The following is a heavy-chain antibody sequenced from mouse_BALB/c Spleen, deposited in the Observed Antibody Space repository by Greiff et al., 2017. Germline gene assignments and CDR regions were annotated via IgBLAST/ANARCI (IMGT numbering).Heavy chain of an antibody. CDR2: ISSGGGNT. D-gene: IGHD1-1*02. Sequence: EVKVVESGGGLVKPGGSLKLSCAASGFTFSSYTMSWVRQTPEKRLEWVATISSGGGNTYYPDSVKGRFTISRDNAKNNLYLQMSSLRSEDTALYYCARNYGEAMDYWGQGTSVTVSS. CDR1: GFTFSSYT. CDR3: ARNYGEAMDY. V-gene: IGHV5-9*03. J-gene: IGHJ4*01.